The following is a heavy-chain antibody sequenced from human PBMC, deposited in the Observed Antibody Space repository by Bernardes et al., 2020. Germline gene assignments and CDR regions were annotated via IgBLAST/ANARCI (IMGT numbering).Heavy chain of an antibody. Sequence: GGSLRLSCAASGFTFSSYYMNWVRQAPGKGLEWVASISSSSNYIYYADSLKGRFTISRDNGKKSLYLQMKSLRVEDTAVYYCARVGQPLVYYYMDVWGIGTTVTVSS. V-gene: IGHV3-21*01. CDR3: ARVGQPLVYYYMDV. CDR1: GFTFSSYY. CDR2: ISSSSNYI. J-gene: IGHJ6*03.